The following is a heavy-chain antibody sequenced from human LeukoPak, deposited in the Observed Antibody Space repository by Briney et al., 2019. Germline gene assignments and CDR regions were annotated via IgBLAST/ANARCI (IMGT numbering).Heavy chain of an antibody. D-gene: IGHD3-10*01. CDR2: ISSRSSYT. Sequence: GGSLRLSCAASGFTFSDYYMSWTRQAPGKGLEWVSYISSRSSYTNYADSVKGRFTISRDNAKNSLYLQMNSLRAEDTAVYYCARDQYYGSGSYLSLYYYGMDVWGQGTTVTVSS. CDR3: ARDQYYGSGSYLSLYYYGMDV. CDR1: GFTFSDYY. J-gene: IGHJ6*02. V-gene: IGHV3-11*05.